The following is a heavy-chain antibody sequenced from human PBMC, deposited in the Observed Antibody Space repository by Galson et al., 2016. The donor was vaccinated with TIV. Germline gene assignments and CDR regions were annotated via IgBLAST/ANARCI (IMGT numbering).Heavy chain of an antibody. J-gene: IGHJ4*02. CDR2: IAYDGNNI. CDR1: GFMFSYYS. V-gene: IGHV3-30*18. D-gene: IGHD1-14*01. CDR3: AKDPEQRRDRSFYFDY. Sequence: SLRLSCAASGFMFSYYSMHWVRQAPGKGLEWVAVIAYDGNNIYYSESAKGRFTISRYNSRNTLYLQMSSLRREDTAVYYCAKDPEQRRDRSFYFDYWGQGILVTVSS.